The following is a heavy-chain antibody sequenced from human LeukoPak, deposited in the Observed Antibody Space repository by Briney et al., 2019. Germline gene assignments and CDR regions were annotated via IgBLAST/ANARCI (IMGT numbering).Heavy chain of an antibody. V-gene: IGHV3-7*01. Sequence: GGSLRLSCAASGFTFSSYAMSWVRQAPGKGLEWVATMNQDGSERHYLESVKGRFTISRDDAKNSLYLQMNNLRAEDTAVYYCARNRGYQQFDYWGQGTLVTVSS. D-gene: IGHD2-15*01. CDR3: ARNRGYQQFDY. J-gene: IGHJ4*02. CDR1: GFTFSSYA. CDR2: MNQDGSER.